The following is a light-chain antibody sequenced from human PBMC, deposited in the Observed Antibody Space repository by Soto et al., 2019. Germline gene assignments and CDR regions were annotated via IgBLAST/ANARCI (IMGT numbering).Light chain of an antibody. CDR3: QQYNNWPPIT. V-gene: IGKV1-5*01. Sequence: DIQRTQSPSTLSASVGDRVTITCRASQSIRSLLAWYQQKPGKAPKVLIYDASSLGSGVPSRFSGSGSGTEFTLTISSLQSEDFAVYYCQQYNNWPPITFGQGTRLEIK. J-gene: IGKJ5*01. CDR2: DAS. CDR1: QSIRSL.